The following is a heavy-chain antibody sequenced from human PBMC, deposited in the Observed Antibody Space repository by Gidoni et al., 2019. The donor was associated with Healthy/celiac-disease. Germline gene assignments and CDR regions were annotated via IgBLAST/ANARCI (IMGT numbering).Heavy chain of an antibody. CDR1: GFTLSSYA. V-gene: IGHV3-23*01. Sequence: EVQLLESGGGLVQPGGSLRLSCAASGFTLSSYAMSWVRQAPGKGLEWVSAISGSGVRTYYADSVKGRFTISRDNSKNTLYLQMNSLRAEDTAVYYCAKLLSTVTLDDYWGQGTLVTVSS. D-gene: IGHD4-17*01. CDR2: ISGSGVRT. CDR3: AKLLSTVTLDDY. J-gene: IGHJ4*02.